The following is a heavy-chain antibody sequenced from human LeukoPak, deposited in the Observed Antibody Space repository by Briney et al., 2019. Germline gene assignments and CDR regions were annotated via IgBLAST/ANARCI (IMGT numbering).Heavy chain of an antibody. Sequence: GGSLRLSCAASGFTVSSNYMSWVRQAAGKGLEWVSAIYSGGSTDYADSVKGRFTISRDNAKNSLYLQMNSLRAEDTAVYYCARAYYDFWSGYYFSGMDVWGQGTTVTVSS. CDR2: IYSGGST. J-gene: IGHJ6*02. V-gene: IGHV3-66*01. CDR3: ARAYYDFWSGYYFSGMDV. D-gene: IGHD3-3*01. CDR1: GFTVSSNY.